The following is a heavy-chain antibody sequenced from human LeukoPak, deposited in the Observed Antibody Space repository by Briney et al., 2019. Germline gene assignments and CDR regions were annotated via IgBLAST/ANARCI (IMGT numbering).Heavy chain of an antibody. CDR2: ISFDGSNK. CDR1: GFTFSNYA. J-gene: IGHJ4*02. V-gene: IGHV3-30*04. D-gene: IGHD3-10*01. CDR3: ASHPDRGWFGELTY. Sequence: PGRSLRLSCVASGFTFSNYAMHWVRQAPGKGLEWVAVISFDGSNKYYADSVKGRFTISRDNSKNTLYLQMNSLRAEDTAVYYCASHPDRGWFGELTYWGQGTLVTVSS.